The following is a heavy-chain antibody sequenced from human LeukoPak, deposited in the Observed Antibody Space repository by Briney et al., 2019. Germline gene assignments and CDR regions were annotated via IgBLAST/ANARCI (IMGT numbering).Heavy chain of an antibody. J-gene: IGHJ4*02. CDR1: GFIVSSTY. CDR3: AALARDY. Sequence: GGSLRLSCAVSGFIVSSTYMTWVRQAPGKGLEWVSVIHNDGSTYHADSVKGRFTISRDNSKNTLYLQMNSLRVEDTAAYYCAALARDYWGQGTLVTVST. CDR2: IHNDGST. D-gene: IGHD3-3*02. V-gene: IGHV3-53*01.